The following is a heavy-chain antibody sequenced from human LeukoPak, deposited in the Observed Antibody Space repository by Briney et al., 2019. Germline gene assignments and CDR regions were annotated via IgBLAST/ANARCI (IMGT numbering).Heavy chain of an antibody. D-gene: IGHD6-13*01. V-gene: IGHV3-9*01. CDR3: AKDIRAGYSSSWFPD. CDR2: ISWNSGSI. J-gene: IGHJ4*02. Sequence: GGSLRLSCAASGFTFDDYAKHWVRQAPGKGLEWVSGISWNSGSIGYADSVKGRFTISRDNAKNSLYLQMNSLRAEDTALYYCAKDIRAGYSSSWFPDWGQGTLVTVSS. CDR1: GFTFDDYA.